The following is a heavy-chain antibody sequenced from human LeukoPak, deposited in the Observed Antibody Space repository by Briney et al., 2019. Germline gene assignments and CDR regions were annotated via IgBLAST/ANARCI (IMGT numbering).Heavy chain of an antibody. V-gene: IGHV1-69*04. D-gene: IGHD6-19*01. Sequence: ASVKVSCKASGGTFSSYAISWARQAPGQGLEWMGRIIPILGIANYAQKFQGRVTITADKSTSTAYMELSSLRSEDTAVYYCARTPIAVAGKGDWFDPWGQGTLVTVSS. J-gene: IGHJ5*02. CDR2: IIPILGIA. CDR3: ARTPIAVAGKGDWFDP. CDR1: GGTFSSYA.